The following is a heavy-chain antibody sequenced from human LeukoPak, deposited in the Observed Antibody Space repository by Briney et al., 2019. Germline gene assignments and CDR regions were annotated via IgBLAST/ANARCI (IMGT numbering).Heavy chain of an antibody. V-gene: IGHV4-59*01. D-gene: IGHD5-18*01. Sequence: SETLSLSCTVSGGSISGYYWNWIRQPPGKGLEWIGYIDYSGSTNYNPSLKSRVTISIDTSKNQFSLKLSSVTAADTAVYYCARWVYGGYRFGYHFDYWGQGTLVTVSS. CDR1: GGSISGYY. CDR3: ARWVYGGYRFGYHFDY. J-gene: IGHJ4*02. CDR2: IDYSGST.